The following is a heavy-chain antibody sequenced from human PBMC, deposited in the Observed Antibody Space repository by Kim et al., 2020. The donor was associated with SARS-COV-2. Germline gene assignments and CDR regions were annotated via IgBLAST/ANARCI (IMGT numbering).Heavy chain of an antibody. CDR3: ASLWSVAVGYYYGMYV. D-gene: IGHD6-19*01. Sequence: SETLSLTCAVYGGSFSGYYWSWIRQPPGKGLEWIGEINHSGSTNYNPSLKSRVTISVDTSKNQFSLKLSSVTAADTAVYYCASLWSVAVGYYYGMYVWGQGTTVTVSS. CDR1: GGSFSGYY. CDR2: INHSGST. J-gene: IGHJ6*02. V-gene: IGHV4-34*01.